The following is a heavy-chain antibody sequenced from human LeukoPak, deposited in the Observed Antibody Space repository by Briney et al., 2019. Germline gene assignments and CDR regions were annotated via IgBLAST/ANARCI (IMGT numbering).Heavy chain of an antibody. J-gene: IGHJ3*02. CDR3: ARRVKPYCSSASCVSDAFDI. CDR2: ISGTGSPI. CDR1: GFTFSDYY. D-gene: IGHD2-2*01. V-gene: IGHV3-11*01. Sequence: GGSLRLSCAASGFTFSDYYMSWIRQAPGKGLEWVSYISGTGSPIYYADSVKGRFTISRDNAKNSLYLQMSSLRAEDTAVYYCARRVKPYCSSASCVSDAFDIWGQGTMVTVSS.